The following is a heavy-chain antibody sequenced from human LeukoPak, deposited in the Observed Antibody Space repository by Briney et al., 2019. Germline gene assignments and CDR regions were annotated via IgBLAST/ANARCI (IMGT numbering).Heavy chain of an antibody. CDR2: INPNSGGT. V-gene: IGHV1-2*02. J-gene: IGHJ3*02. D-gene: IGHD1-26*01. Sequence: ASVKVSCKASGYTFTGYYVHWVRQAPGQGLEWMGWINPNSGGTNYAQKFQGRVTMTRDTSISTAYMELSRLRSDDTAVYYCASSLVGAGAIQGLGAFDIWGQGTMVTVSS. CDR1: GYTFTGYY. CDR3: ASSLVGAGAIQGLGAFDI.